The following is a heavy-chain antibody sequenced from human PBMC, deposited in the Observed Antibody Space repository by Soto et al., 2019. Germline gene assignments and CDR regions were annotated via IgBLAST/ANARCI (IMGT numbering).Heavy chain of an antibody. V-gene: IGHV1-8*01. Sequence: QVQLVPSGAEVKKPGASVKVSCKASGYNFIDYDINWVRQSTGQGLEWLGWMTPTSGDTGYAQKFQGRISLTRDTSIGTAYMELSSLKSEDTAVYYCARNPYSSGRFDPWGQGTLVTVSS. J-gene: IGHJ5*02. CDR2: MTPTSGDT. CDR1: GYNFIDYD. D-gene: IGHD6-19*01. CDR3: ARNPYSSGRFDP.